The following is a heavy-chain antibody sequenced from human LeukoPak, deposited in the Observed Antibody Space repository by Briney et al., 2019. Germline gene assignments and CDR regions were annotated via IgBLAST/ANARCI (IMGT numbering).Heavy chain of an antibody. CDR3: ASMSRGVILGPNYYSYYMDV. CDR2: IYYSGST. Sequence: SETLSLTCSVSGGSMSSPSFYWAWIRRPPAKGLEWIGNIYYSGSTYYNPSLQSRVTISVDTSKNQFSLKLTSVTAADKAVYYCASMSRGVILGPNYYSYYMDVWGKGATVIVSS. CDR1: GGSMSSPSFY. D-gene: IGHD3-10*01. V-gene: IGHV4-39*01. J-gene: IGHJ6*03.